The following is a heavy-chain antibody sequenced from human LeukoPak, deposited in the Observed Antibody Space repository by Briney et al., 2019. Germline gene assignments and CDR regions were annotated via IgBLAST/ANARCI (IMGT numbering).Heavy chain of an antibody. J-gene: IGHJ6*02. V-gene: IGHV4-34*01. D-gene: IGHD7-27*01. CDR3: ARGRAPNWGNYYYYGMDV. CDR2: INHSGST. CDR1: GGSFSGYY. Sequence: SETLSLTCAVYGGSFSGYYWSWIRQPPGKGLEWTGEINHSGSTNYNPSLKSRVTISVDTSKNQFSLKLSSVTAADTAVYYCARGRAPNWGNYYYYGMDVWGQGTTVTVSS.